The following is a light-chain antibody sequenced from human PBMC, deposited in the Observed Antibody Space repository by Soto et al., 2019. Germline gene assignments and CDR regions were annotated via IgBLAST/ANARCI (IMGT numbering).Light chain of an antibody. CDR2: NNT. V-gene: IGLV1-40*01. CDR1: NSNIGAHYE. CDR3: QSFDTGLTGPI. Sequence: QSVLTQPPSVSAAPGQRVTISCNGSNSNIGAHYEVHWYQQFPGTAPKLLISNNTNRPSGFPDRFSGSRSGTSASLAITGLQSEDEADYYCQSFDTGLTGPILGIGTKVTVL. J-gene: IGLJ2*01.